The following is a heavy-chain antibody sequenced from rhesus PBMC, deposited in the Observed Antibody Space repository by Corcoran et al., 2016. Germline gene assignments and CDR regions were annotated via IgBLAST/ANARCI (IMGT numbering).Heavy chain of an antibody. Sequence: QVQLQESGPGLVKPSETLSLTCAVSGGSVSSSNWWSWIRQPPGKGQEWIGYISGSSGSTYYNPSLKSRVTSSTGTSKNQFSLKQSSVTAADTAVYYCARDLTSGSYYFDYWGQGVLVTVSS. CDR1: GGSVSSSNW. J-gene: IGHJ4*01. CDR2: ISGSSGST. D-gene: IGHD3-16*01. V-gene: IGHV4-65*01. CDR3: ARDLTSGSYYFDY.